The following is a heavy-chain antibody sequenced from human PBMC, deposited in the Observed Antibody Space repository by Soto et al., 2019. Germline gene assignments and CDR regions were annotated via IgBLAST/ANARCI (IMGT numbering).Heavy chain of an antibody. CDR1: GFTFSSYC. Sequence: PGGSLRLSCAASGFTFSSYCVHWVRQAPGKGLEWVAVISYDGSNKYYADSVKGRFTISRDNSKNTLYLQMNSLRAEDTAVYYCAKALDSSGYHGYFDYWGQGTLVTVSS. D-gene: IGHD3-22*01. V-gene: IGHV3-30*18. CDR3: AKALDSSGYHGYFDY. CDR2: ISYDGSNK. J-gene: IGHJ4*02.